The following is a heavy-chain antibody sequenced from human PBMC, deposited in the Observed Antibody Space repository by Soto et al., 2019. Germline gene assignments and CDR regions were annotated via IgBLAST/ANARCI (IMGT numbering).Heavy chain of an antibody. D-gene: IGHD5-12*01. V-gene: IGHV4-4*07. CDR3: ARFTYKSGFNWFDP. CDR2: IYPSGST. J-gene: IGHJ5*02. Sequence: PSETLSLTCTVSGGSISGHSWVWIRQPAGKGLEWIGHIYPSGSTSYNPSLRSRVTVSLDTSTNKIFLNLTSVTAADTAVYFCARFTYKSGFNWFDPWGQGTQVTVSS. CDR1: GGSISGHS.